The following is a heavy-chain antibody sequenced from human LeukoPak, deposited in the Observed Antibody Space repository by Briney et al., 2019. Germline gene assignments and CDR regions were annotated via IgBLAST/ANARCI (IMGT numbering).Heavy chain of an antibody. D-gene: IGHD5-12*01. CDR1: GFTFSNFA. Sequence: GGSLRLSCVASGFTFSNFAMSWVRQAPGKGLEWVSLIIGSSGDTFYADSVKGRFSSSRDNSKNRLYLQMNSLRAEDTALYYGVEGAYDYIEMGSFHQWGQGTLVTVSS. CDR3: VEGAYDYIEMGSFHQ. CDR2: IIGSSGDT. V-gene: IGHV3-23*01. J-gene: IGHJ4*02.